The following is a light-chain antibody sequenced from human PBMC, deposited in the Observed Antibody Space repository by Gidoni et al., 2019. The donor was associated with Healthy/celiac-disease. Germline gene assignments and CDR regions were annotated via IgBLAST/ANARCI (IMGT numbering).Light chain of an antibody. CDR2: KDS. Sequence: SYELTHQPSVSVSPGQPARITCSGDALPKQYAYWYQQKPGQAPVLVIYKDSERPSGIPERFSGSSSGTTVTLTISGVQAEDEADYYCQSADSSGTYVVFGGGTKLTVL. V-gene: IGLV3-25*02. J-gene: IGLJ2*01. CDR3: QSADSSGTYVV. CDR1: ALPKQY.